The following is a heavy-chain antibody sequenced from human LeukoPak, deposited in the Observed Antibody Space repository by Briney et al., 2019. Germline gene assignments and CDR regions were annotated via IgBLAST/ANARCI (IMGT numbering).Heavy chain of an antibody. CDR1: GFTFSSYG. CDR2: ISYDGSNK. V-gene: IGHV3-30*03. J-gene: IGHJ4*02. CDR3: AALILAVDGPEQFDY. Sequence: PGGSLRLSCAASGFTFSSYGMPWVRQAPVKGLEWVAVISYDGSNKYYADSVKGRFTISRDNSKNTLYLQMNSLRAEDTAVYYCAALILAVDGPEQFDYWGQGTLVTVSS. D-gene: IGHD6-19*01.